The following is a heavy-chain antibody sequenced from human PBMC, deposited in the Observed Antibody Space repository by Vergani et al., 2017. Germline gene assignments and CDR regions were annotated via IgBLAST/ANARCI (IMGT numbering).Heavy chain of an antibody. Sequence: QVTLKEPGPVLVKPTETLTLTCTVSGFSLSNARMGVSWIRQPPGKALEWLAHIFSNDEKSYSTSLKSRLTISKDTAKSQVVLTMTNMDPVDTATYYCARISTYYDFWSGSNYYMDVWGKGTTVTVSS. J-gene: IGHJ6*03. V-gene: IGHV2-26*01. CDR3: ARISTYYDFWSGSNYYMDV. CDR2: IFSNDEK. CDR1: GFSLSNARMG. D-gene: IGHD3-3*01.